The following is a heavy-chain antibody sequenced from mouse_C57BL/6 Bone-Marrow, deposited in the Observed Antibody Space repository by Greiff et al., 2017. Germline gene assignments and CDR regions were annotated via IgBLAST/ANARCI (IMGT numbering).Heavy chain of an antibody. D-gene: IGHD2-3*01. J-gene: IGHJ3*01. CDR2: IWTGGGT. CDR1: GFSLTSYA. Sequence: QVQLKESGPGLVAPSQSLSITCTVSGFSLTSYAISWVRQPPGKGLEWLGVIWTGGGTTYYSALKSRLCISNDNSNIKVFLKMNSLQTDDTARYYCATTDDYYSASCASLGQGTLLTVSA. V-gene: IGHV2-9-1*01. CDR3: ATTDDYYSASCAS.